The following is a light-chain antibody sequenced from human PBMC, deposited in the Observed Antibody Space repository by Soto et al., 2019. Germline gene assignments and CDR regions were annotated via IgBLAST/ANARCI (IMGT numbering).Light chain of an antibody. CDR1: SSNIGSNT. CDR2: SNN. V-gene: IGLV1-44*01. J-gene: IGLJ2*01. Sequence: QSVLTQPPSASGTPGQRVTISCSGSSSNIGSNTVNWYQQLPGTAPKLLIYSNNLRPSGVPDRFSGSKSGTSASLAISGLQSEDEADYYCAAWDDSLNGYVVFGGGTQLTVL. CDR3: AAWDDSLNGYVV.